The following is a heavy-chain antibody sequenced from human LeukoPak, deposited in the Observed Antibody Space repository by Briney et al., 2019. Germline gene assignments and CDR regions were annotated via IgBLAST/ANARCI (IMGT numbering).Heavy chain of an antibody. J-gene: IGHJ3*02. CDR3: ARLYDSSGYYYQDAFDI. Sequence: GGSLRLSCVASGLDISYHYVGWVRQAPGKGLEWVSVIHTGGTTHYAESVKGRFTISRDNSKNTLYLQMNSLRAEDTAVYYCARLYDSSGYYYQDAFDIWGQGTMVTVSS. V-gene: IGHV3-66*02. D-gene: IGHD3-22*01. CDR1: GLDISYHY. CDR2: IHTGGTT.